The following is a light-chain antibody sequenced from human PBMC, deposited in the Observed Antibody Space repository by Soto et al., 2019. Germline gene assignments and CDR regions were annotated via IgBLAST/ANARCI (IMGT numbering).Light chain of an antibody. CDR1: SGINVGTYR. CDR3: MIWHSSAWV. V-gene: IGLV5-45*03. CDR2: YKSDSDK. Sequence: QPVVTQPSSLSASPGASASLTCTLRSGINVGTYRIYWYQQKPGSPPQYLLTYKSDSDKQQGSGVPSRFSGSKDASANAGILLISGLQSEDEADYYCMIWHSSAWVFGGGTKLTVL. J-gene: IGLJ3*02.